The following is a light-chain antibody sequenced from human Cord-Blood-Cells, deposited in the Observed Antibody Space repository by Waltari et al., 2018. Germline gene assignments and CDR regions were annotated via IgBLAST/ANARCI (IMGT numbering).Light chain of an antibody. Sequence: QSALTQPASVSGSPGPSITISCTRTSSAVGSYNFVSWYQRHPGKAPKLMIYEGSKRPSGVSNRFSGSKSGNTASLTISGLQAEDEADYYCCSYAGSSTSVFGGGTKLTVL. CDR2: EGS. CDR1: SSAVGSYNF. J-gene: IGLJ2*01. CDR3: CSYAGSSTSV. V-gene: IGLV2-23*01.